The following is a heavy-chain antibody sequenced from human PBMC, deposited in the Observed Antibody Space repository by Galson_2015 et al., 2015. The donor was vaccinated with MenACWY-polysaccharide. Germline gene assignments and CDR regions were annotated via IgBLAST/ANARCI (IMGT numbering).Heavy chain of an antibody. CDR2: MNPNSGNT. CDR1: GYTFSSYD. V-gene: IGHV1-8*01. CDR3: ARGGKYYYDSSGYLNWFDP. D-gene: IGHD3-22*01. J-gene: IGHJ5*02. Sequence: SVKVSCKASGYTFSSYDLNWVRQTTGQGLEWMGWMNPNSGNTGYAQKFQGRVTMTRNTSISIAYMELSSLRSEDTAVYYCARGGKYYYDSSGYLNWFDPWGQGTLVLVSS.